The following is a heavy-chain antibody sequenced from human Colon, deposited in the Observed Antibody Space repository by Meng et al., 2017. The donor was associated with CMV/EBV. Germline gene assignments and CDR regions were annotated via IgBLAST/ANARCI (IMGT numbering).Heavy chain of an antibody. V-gene: IGHV3-7*03. CDR2: TNEDGSDK. Sequence: GESLKISCAASGSSFSNSWMIWVRRAPGKGLEWVAKTNEDGSDKYYVDSVKGRFTIFRDNAKNSLYLQMDSLRAEDTALYYCAKDTDSSGWYVLFDLWGQGTLVTVSS. CDR3: AKDTDSSGWYVLFDL. J-gene: IGHJ4*02. D-gene: IGHD6-19*01. CDR1: GSSFSNSW.